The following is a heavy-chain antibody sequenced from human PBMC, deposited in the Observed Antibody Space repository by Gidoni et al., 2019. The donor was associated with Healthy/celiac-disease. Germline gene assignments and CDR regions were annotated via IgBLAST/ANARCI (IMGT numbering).Heavy chain of an antibody. V-gene: IGHV4-31*03. CDR1: GGSISRGGYY. CDR3: ARDRGDGYRENAFDI. J-gene: IGHJ3*02. Sequence: QVQLQESGPGLVKPSQTLSLTCTVSGGSISRGGYYWSWIRQHPGKGLEWIGYIYYSWSTYYNPSLKSRVTISVDTSKNQFSLKLSSVTAADTAVYYCARDRGDGYRENAFDIWGQGTMVTVSS. CDR2: IYYSWST. D-gene: IGHD5-12*01.